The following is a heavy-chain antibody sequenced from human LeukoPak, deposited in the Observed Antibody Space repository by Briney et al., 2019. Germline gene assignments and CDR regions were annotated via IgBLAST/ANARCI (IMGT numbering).Heavy chain of an antibody. CDR1: GFTFSSYS. V-gene: IGHV3-21*01. J-gene: IGHJ3*02. CDR2: ISSSSSYI. CDR3: ARDSAARGRVFDI. D-gene: IGHD6-6*01. Sequence: PGGSLRLSCAASGFTFSSYSMNWVRQAPGKGLEWVSSISSSSSYIYYADSVKGRFTISRDNAKNSLYLQMNSLRAEDTAVYYCARDSAARGRVFDIWGQGTMVTVSS.